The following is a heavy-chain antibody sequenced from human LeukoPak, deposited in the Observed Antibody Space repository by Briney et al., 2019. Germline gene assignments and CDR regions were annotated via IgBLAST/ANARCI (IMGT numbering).Heavy chain of an antibody. D-gene: IGHD6-13*01. V-gene: IGHV1-2*02. CDR2: INPNSGGT. CDR1: GYTFTGYY. CDR3: ARGTAAGTGDY. J-gene: IGHJ4*02. Sequence: ASVKVSCKASGYTFTGYYMHWVRQAPGQGLEWMGWINPNSGGTNYAQRFQGRATMTRDTSSSTAYTELSRLRSDDTAVCYCARGTAAGTGDYWGQGTLVTVSS.